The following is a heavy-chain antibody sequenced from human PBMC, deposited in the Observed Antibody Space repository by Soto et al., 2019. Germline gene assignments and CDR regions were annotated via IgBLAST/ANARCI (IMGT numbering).Heavy chain of an antibody. Sequence: ASVKVSCKASGGTFSSYAISWVRQTPGQGLEWMGGIIPIFGTANYAQKFQGRVTITADESTSTAYMELSSLRSEDTAVYYCATSRDSSSSRKILYYFDDWGQGTPVTVSS. J-gene: IGHJ4*02. CDR2: IIPIFGTA. V-gene: IGHV1-69*13. D-gene: IGHD6-6*01. CDR3: ATSRDSSSSRKILYYFDD. CDR1: GGTFSSYA.